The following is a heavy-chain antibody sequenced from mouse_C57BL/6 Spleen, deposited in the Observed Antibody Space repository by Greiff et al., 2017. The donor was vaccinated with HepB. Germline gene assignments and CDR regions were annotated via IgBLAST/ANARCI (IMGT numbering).Heavy chain of an antibody. CDR2: ISNGGGST. J-gene: IGHJ4*01. V-gene: IGHV5-12*01. CDR3: ARGGYYGSSYVGVRMDY. CDR1: GFTFSDYY. D-gene: IGHD1-1*01. Sequence: EVKLMESGGGLVQPGGSLKLSCAASGFTFSDYYMYWVRQTPEKRLEWVAYISNGGGSTYYPDTVKGRFTISRDNAKNTLYLQMSRLKSEDTAMYYCARGGYYGSSYVGVRMDYWGQGTSVTVSS.